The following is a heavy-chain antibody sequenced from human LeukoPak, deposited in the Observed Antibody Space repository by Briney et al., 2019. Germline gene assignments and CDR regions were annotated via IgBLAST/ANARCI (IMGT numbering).Heavy chain of an antibody. V-gene: IGHV3-30*02. D-gene: IGHD1-26*01. Sequence: GGSLRLSCTASGFTFGDYSMNWVRQAPGKGLEWVAFIRYDGSNKYYADSVKGRFTISRDNSKNTLYLQMNSLRAEDTAVYYCARGGVGATTFDYWGQGTLVTVSS. CDR1: GFTFGDYS. CDR3: ARGGVGATTFDY. CDR2: IRYDGSNK. J-gene: IGHJ4*02.